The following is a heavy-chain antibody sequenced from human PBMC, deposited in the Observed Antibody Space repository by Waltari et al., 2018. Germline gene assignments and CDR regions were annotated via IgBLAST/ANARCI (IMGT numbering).Heavy chain of an antibody. V-gene: IGHV3-9*03. CDR3: VKGGRDLTNGWPNGAFDI. CDR1: GFPFDDNG. J-gene: IGHJ3*02. D-gene: IGHD6-19*01. CDR2: ISWNSGRT. Sequence: EVQLVESGGGLVQPGRYLRLSCAASGFPFDDNGMPWVRQAPGKGLEWVSSISWNSGRTGYADSVKGRFTISRDNAKNSLHLQMNSLRAEDMALYYCVKGGRDLTNGWPNGAFDIWGQGTMVTVSS.